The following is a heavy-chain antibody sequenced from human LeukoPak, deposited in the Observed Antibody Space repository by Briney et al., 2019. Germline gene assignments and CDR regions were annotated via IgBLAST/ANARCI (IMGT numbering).Heavy chain of an antibody. D-gene: IGHD5/OR15-5a*01. V-gene: IGHV3-23*01. CDR2: ISTSGRAT. J-gene: IGHJ4*02. Sequence: GGSLRLSCAASGFAFSTYAMTWVRQAPEEGLQWVSTISTSGRATYYADSVEGRFTISRDNSKNTLYLQMNSLRADDTAVYYCAKARGSSVYEQFDYWGQGTQVTVSP. CDR1: GFAFSTYA. CDR3: AKARGSSVYEQFDY.